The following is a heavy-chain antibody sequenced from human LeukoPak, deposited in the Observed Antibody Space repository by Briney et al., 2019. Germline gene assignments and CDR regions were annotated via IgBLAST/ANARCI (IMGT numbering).Heavy chain of an antibody. Sequence: RASVKVSCKASGGTFSSYAISWVRQAPGQGLEWMGRIIPILGIANYAQKFQGRVTITADKSTSTAYMELSSLRSEDTAVYYCARGRNSTGGYGMDVWGQGTTVTGSS. CDR2: IIPILGIA. V-gene: IGHV1-69*04. J-gene: IGHJ6*02. CDR3: ARGRNSTGGYGMDV. D-gene: IGHD1-1*01. CDR1: GGTFSSYA.